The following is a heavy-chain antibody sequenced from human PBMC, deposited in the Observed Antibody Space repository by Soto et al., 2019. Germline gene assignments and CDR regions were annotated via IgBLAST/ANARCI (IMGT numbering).Heavy chain of an antibody. CDR1: GYSFTTYW. J-gene: IGHJ4*02. CDR2: IYPGDSDT. D-gene: IGHD2-2*01. Sequence: EVQLVQSGAEVKKPGESPKISCKGSGYSFTTYWIGWVRQMPGKGLQWMGIIYPGDSDTRYSPSFQGQVTISADKSLSTAYLQWSSLKASDTAMYYCARPLGYCSSTSCPADYWGQGTLVTVSS. CDR3: ARPLGYCSSTSCPADY. V-gene: IGHV5-51*03.